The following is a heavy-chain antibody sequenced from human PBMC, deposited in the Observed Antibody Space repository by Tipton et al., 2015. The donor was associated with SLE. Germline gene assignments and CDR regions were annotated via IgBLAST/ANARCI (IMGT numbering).Heavy chain of an antibody. CDR3: TRGGDRNFDSGGYYDYCDF. D-gene: IGHD3-22*01. V-gene: IGHV4-61*08. Sequence: TLSLTCAVSGGSISSGVYSWSWLRKPPGKGLEWIGHIHYIGGTNYSPSLKSRVTISIDTSKNQFSLRLTSVTAADTAVYYCTRGGDRNFDSGGYYDYCDFWGQGTLVAVSS. J-gene: IGHJ4*02. CDR1: GGSISSGVYS. CDR2: IHYIGGT.